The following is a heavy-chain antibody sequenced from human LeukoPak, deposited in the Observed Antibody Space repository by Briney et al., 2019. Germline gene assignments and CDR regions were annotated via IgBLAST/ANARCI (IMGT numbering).Heavy chain of an antibody. CDR1: GFIFSNNI. Sequence: GGSLTLSCAASGFIFSNNIMNWVRQAPGKGLEWVSVISADGGDIYYADSVSGRFTISRDNSKNTLHLQMDSLRAEDTAVYNCAKDPPHSDRSIYSDNSWGQGTLVTVSS. CDR2: ISADGGDI. J-gene: IGHJ4*02. V-gene: IGHV3-23*01. D-gene: IGHD3-22*01. CDR3: AKDPPHSDRSIYSDNS.